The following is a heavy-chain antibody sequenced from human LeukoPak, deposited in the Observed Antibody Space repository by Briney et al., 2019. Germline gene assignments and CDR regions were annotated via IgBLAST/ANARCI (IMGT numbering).Heavy chain of an antibody. CDR3: AKDLEQGHIYGYMVY. J-gene: IGHJ4*02. CDR1: GFTFSSYD. CDR2: IRFDGSNQ. D-gene: IGHD5-18*01. V-gene: IGHV3-30*02. Sequence: QPGGSLRLSCAASGFTFSSYDMHWVRQAPGKGLEWVAFIRFDGSNQYYADSVKGRFTISRDYSKNTLYLQMNSLRGEDTAVYYCAKDLEQGHIYGYMVYWGQGTLVTVSS.